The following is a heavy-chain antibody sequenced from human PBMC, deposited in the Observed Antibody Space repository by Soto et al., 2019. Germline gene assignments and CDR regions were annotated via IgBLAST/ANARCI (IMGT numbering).Heavy chain of an antibody. CDR3: ARDGGRHSGGNSYYYGMDV. V-gene: IGHV1-69*01. CDR1: GGTFSSYS. Sequence: QVQLVQSGAEVKKPGSSVKVSCKASGGTFSSYSINWVRQAPGQGLEWMGEIIPIFGTANYAQKFQGRVTITADESTSTAYMELSSLRSEDTAVYYCARDGGRHSGGNSYYYGMDVWGQGTTVTVSS. J-gene: IGHJ6*02. CDR2: IIPIFGTA. D-gene: IGHD1-26*01.